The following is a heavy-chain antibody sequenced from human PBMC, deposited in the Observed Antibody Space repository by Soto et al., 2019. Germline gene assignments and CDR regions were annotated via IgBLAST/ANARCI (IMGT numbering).Heavy chain of an antibody. CDR3: AKDRTLGYYYGMDV. Sequence: SLRLSCAASGFTFSSYGMHWFRQAPGKGLEWVAVISYDGSNKYYADSVKGRFTISRDNSKNTLYLQMNSLRAEDTAVYYCAKDRTLGYYYGMDVWGQGTTVTVSS. J-gene: IGHJ6*02. V-gene: IGHV3-30*18. CDR1: GFTFSSYG. CDR2: ISYDGSNK.